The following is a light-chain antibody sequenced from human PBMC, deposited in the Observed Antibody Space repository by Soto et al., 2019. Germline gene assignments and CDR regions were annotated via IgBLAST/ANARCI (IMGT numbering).Light chain of an antibody. J-gene: IGLJ1*01. CDR2: DVS. CDR3: CSYAGSYSYV. V-gene: IGLV2-11*01. Sequence: QSALTQPRSVSGSPGQSVTISCTGTSSDVGGYNYVSWYQQHPGKVPKLMIYDVSKRPSGVPDRFSGSKSGNTASLTISGLQAEDEADYSCCSYAGSYSYVFGTGTKLTVL. CDR1: SSDVGGYNY.